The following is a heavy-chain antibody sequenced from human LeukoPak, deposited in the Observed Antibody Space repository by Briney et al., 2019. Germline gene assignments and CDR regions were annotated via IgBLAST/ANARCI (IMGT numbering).Heavy chain of an antibody. D-gene: IGHD6-19*01. Sequence: SETRSLTCTVSGGSISSGSYYWSWIRQPAGKGLEWIGRIYTSGSTNYNPSLKSRVTISVDTSKNQFSLKLSSVTAADTAVYYCARGRGAVAGTRLSGRLNWFDPWGQGTLVTVSS. CDR1: GGSISSGSYY. V-gene: IGHV4-61*02. CDR3: ARGRGAVAGTRLSGRLNWFDP. CDR2: IYTSGST. J-gene: IGHJ5*02.